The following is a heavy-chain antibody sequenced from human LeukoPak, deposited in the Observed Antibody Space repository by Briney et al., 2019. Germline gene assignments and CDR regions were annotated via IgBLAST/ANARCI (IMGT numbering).Heavy chain of an antibody. V-gene: IGHV4-34*01. CDR1: GGSFSGYY. Sequence: PSETLSLTCAVYGGSFSGYYWSWIRQPPGKGLEWIGEINHSGGTNYNPSLKSRVTISVDASKNQFSLKLSSVTAADTAVYYCAREGRLTGNWFDPWGQGTLVTVSS. J-gene: IGHJ5*02. D-gene: IGHD7-27*01. CDR3: AREGRLTGNWFDP. CDR2: INHSGGT.